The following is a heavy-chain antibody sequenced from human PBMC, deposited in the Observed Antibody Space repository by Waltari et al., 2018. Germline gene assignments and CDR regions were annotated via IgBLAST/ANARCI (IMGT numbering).Heavy chain of an antibody. Sequence: QVQLQDSCPGLVKPSETLYPICTVSGGSLQNYYWGWVWQHPGRWLEWIGDLYYSGSTYSAGSTAYNPSLKSRVTISINTPRDQFSLELRSVTAADTAVYYCARRDSFTDFWGQGTLIIVSS. CDR1: GGSLQNYY. J-gene: IGHJ4*02. D-gene: IGHD2-21*01. CDR3: ARRDSFTDF. CDR2: LYYSGST. V-gene: IGHV4-59*08.